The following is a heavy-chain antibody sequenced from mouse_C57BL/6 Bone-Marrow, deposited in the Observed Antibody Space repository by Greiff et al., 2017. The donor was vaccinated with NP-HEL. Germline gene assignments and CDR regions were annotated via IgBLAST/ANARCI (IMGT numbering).Heavy chain of an antibody. V-gene: IGHV1-53*01. CDR1: GYTFTSYW. J-gene: IGHJ2*01. CDR3: ARGIYDGYYYPFDY. D-gene: IGHD2-3*01. Sequence: QVQLKQPGTELVKPGASVKLSCKASGYTFTSYWMHWVKQRPGQGLEWIGNINPSNGGTNYNEKFKSKATLTVDKSSSTAYMQLSSLTSEDSAVYYCARGIYDGYYYPFDYWGQGTTLTVSS. CDR2: INPSNGGT.